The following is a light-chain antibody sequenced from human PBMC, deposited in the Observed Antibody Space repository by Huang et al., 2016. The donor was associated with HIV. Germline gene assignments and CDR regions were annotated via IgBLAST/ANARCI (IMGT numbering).Light chain of an antibody. Sequence: DIQMTQSPSSLSASVGDRVTIACRASQAISNSLAWYQQIPGKAPKLLLYDASRLESGVPSRFSGRGSGTEYTLTISSLQPEDFATYYCQQYYSIPFTFGPGTKVDTK. CDR1: QAISNS. V-gene: IGKV1-NL1*01. CDR2: DAS. J-gene: IGKJ3*01. CDR3: QQYYSIPFT.